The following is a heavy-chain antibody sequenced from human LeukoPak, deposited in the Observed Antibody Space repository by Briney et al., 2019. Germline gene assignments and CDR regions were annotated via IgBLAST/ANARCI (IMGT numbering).Heavy chain of an antibody. J-gene: IGHJ4*02. Sequence: GASVKVSCKASGYTFTSYGISWVRQAPGQGLEWMGWISAYNGNTNYAQKLQGRVTMTTDTSTSTAYMELRSLRSDDTAVYYCARDGLVRRIAAAGSALGYWGQGTLVTVSS. CDR1: GYTFTSYG. D-gene: IGHD6-13*01. V-gene: IGHV1-18*01. CDR3: ARDGLVRRIAAAGSALGY. CDR2: ISAYNGNT.